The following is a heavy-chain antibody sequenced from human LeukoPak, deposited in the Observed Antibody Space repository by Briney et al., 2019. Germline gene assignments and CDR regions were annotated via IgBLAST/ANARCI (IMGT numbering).Heavy chain of an antibody. CDR1: GFTFSSYS. Sequence: GGSLRLSCAASGFTFSSYSMNWVRQAAGKGLEWVSYISSSSSTIYYADSVKGRFTISRDNAKNSLYLQMNSLRAEDTAVYYCAKDGCSSTSCYLQYWGQGTLVTVSS. D-gene: IGHD2-2*01. J-gene: IGHJ4*02. CDR3: AKDGCSSTSCYLQY. CDR2: ISSSSSTI. V-gene: IGHV3-48*04.